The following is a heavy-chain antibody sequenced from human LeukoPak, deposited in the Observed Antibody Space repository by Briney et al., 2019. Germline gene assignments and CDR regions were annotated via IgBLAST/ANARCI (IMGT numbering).Heavy chain of an antibody. D-gene: IGHD3-10*01. J-gene: IGHJ6*03. Sequence: EASVKVSCKASGYTFTSYAISWVRQAPGQGLEWMGGIIPIFGTANYAQKFQGRVTITADESTSTAYMELRSLRSDDTAVYYCARSPTAIWFGELLGFQGLYYMDVWGKGTTVTISS. CDR2: IIPIFGTA. CDR1: GYTFTSYA. V-gene: IGHV1-69*13. CDR3: ARSPTAIWFGELLGFQGLYYMDV.